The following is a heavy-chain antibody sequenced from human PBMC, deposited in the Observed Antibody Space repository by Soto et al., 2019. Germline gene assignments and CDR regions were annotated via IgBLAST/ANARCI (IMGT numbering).Heavy chain of an antibody. V-gene: IGHV1-69*13. CDR2: IIPIFGTA. Sequence: SVKVSSKASGGTFSSYAISWVRQAPGQGLEWMGGIIPIFGTANYAQRFQGRVTITADESTSTACMGLSSLRSEDTAVSYCARVIKPDTLEPWGQGTRVTVSS. J-gene: IGHJ5*02. D-gene: IGHD5-18*01. CDR1: GGTFSSYA. CDR3: ARVIKPDTLEP.